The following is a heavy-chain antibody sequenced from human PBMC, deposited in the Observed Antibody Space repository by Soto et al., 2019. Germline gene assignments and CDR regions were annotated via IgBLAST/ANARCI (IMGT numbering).Heavy chain of an antibody. J-gene: IGHJ4*02. CDR1: GGSISSGGYY. CDR2: IYYSGST. CDR3: ARGVVVAATVDY. D-gene: IGHD2-15*01. Sequence: SETLSLTCTVSGGSISSGGYYWSWIRQHPGKGLEWIGYIYYSGSTYYNPSLKSRVTISVGTSKNQFSLKLSSVTAADTAVYYCARGVVVAATVDYWGQGTLVTVSS. V-gene: IGHV4-30-4*08.